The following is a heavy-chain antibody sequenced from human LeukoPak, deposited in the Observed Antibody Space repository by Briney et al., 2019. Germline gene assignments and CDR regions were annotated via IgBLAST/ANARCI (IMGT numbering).Heavy chain of an antibody. CDR2: ITNSGGSA. Sequence: GGSLRLSCAASGFTFKSYAMTWVRQAPGKGLECVSAITNSGGSAYYADSVKGRFTISRDNSRNTLSLQMNSLRAEDTAVYYCAKERSAGYNIRLFDYWGQGILVAVSS. D-gene: IGHD5-24*01. CDR3: AKERSAGYNIRLFDY. CDR1: GFTFKSYA. V-gene: IGHV3-23*01. J-gene: IGHJ4*02.